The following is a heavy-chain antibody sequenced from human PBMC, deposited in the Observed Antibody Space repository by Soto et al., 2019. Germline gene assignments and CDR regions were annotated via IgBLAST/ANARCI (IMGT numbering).Heavy chain of an antibody. J-gene: IGHJ4*02. Sequence: EGQLVESGGGLVKPGGSLRLSCEASGFTLSNVWMTWVRQAPGKGLEWVGRIKSNTLGGTTDYAAPVKGRCTISRDDARTTLYPQMIVPSTEDTAGYFCTPTSGINTIVMEDNIDLWGQGTLVTVSS. CDR3: TPTSGINTIVMEDNIDL. CDR1: GFTLSNVW. D-gene: IGHD3-22*01. CDR2: IKSNTLGGTT. V-gene: IGHV3-15*01.